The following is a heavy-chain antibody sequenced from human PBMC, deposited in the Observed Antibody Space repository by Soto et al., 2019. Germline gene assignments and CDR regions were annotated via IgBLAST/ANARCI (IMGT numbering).Heavy chain of an antibody. Sequence: EVQLVESGGGLVKPWGSLRLSCAASGFTFSSYSMNWVRQAPGKGLEWVSSISSSSSYIYYADSVKGRFTISRDNAKNSLYLQMNSLRAEDTAVYYCARGVSSSSWFDYWGQGTLVTVSS. V-gene: IGHV3-21*01. CDR1: GFTFSSYS. J-gene: IGHJ4*02. CDR3: ARGVSSSSWFDY. D-gene: IGHD6-13*01. CDR2: ISSSSSYI.